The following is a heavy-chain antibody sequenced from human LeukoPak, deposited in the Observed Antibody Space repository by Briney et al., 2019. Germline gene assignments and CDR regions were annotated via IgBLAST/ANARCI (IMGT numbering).Heavy chain of an antibody. Sequence: GGSLRLSCAASGFTFSSYEMNWVHQAPGKGLEWVSYISSGGSTIYYADSVKGRFTISRDNSKNSLYLQMSSLRAEDTGVYYCARFFAGSPDAYWGQGTLLTVSS. D-gene: IGHD1-26*01. J-gene: IGHJ4*02. V-gene: IGHV3-48*03. CDR1: GFTFSSYE. CDR3: ARFFAGSPDAY. CDR2: ISSGGSTI.